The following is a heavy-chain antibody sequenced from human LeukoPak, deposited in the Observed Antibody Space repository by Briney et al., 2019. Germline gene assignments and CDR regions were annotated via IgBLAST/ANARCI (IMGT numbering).Heavy chain of an antibody. CDR2: ISSRGSTI. CDR3: ARSLVRGVETIYYYYGMDV. V-gene: IGHV3-11*01. CDR1: GFTSSDYY. D-gene: IGHD3-10*01. Sequence: GGSLRLSCAASGFTSSDYYTSWIRQAPGKGLEWVSYISSRGSTIYYADSVKGRFTISRDNAKNSLYLQMNSLRAEDTAVYYCARSLVRGVETIYYYYGMDVWGQGTTVTVSS. J-gene: IGHJ6*02.